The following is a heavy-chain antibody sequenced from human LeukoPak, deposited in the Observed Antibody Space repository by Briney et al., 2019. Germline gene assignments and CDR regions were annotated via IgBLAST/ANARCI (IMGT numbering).Heavy chain of an antibody. V-gene: IGHV3-7*01. Sequence: GGSLRLSCAASGFTFRNYWMGWVRQAPGKGLEWVANTKPDGSAEYYADSVRGRFTTSRDNANNLLYLQMNRLRAEDTAVYYCAKDRGSSSSTGEYFDYWGQGTLVTVSS. CDR2: TKPDGSAE. CDR3: AKDRGSSSSTGEYFDY. CDR1: GFTFRNYW. D-gene: IGHD6-6*01. J-gene: IGHJ4*02.